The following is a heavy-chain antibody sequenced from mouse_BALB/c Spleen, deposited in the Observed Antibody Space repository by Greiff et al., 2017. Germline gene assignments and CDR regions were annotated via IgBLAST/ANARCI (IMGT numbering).Heavy chain of an antibody. Sequence: EVKVVESGAELVKPGASVKLSCTASGFNIKDTYMHWVKQRPEQGLEWIGRIDPANGNTKYDPKFQGKATITADTSSNTAYLQLSSLTSEDTAVYYCARGPYYGSRNAMDYWGQGTSVTVSS. V-gene: IGHV14-3*02. D-gene: IGHD1-1*01. CDR2: IDPANGNT. CDR1: GFNIKDTY. CDR3: ARGPYYGSRNAMDY. J-gene: IGHJ4*01.